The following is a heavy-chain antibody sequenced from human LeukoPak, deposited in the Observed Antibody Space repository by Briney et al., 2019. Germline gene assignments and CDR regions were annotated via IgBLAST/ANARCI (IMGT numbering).Heavy chain of an antibody. D-gene: IGHD7-27*01. CDR2: FYTTGNT. Sequence: SETLSLTCAVYGGSFSGYYWSWIRQPPGKGLEWIGRFYTTGNTNYNPSLKSRVTMSVDTSKNQFSLKLSSVTAADTAVYYCARDWGSGNGFDIWGQGTMVTVSS. V-gene: IGHV4-59*10. CDR1: GGSFSGYY. CDR3: ARDWGSGNGFDI. J-gene: IGHJ3*02.